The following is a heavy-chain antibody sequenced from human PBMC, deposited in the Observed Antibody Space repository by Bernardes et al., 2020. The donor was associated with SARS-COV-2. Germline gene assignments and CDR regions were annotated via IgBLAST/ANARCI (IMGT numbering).Heavy chain of an antibody. CDR2: IWYDGRTT. V-gene: IGHV3-33*01. CDR3: ARRFCTYNGCNSNFYGMGV. CDR1: GFTFNIYG. D-gene: IGHD2-8*01. J-gene: IGHJ6*02. Sequence: GGSLRLSCAASGFTFNIYGMHWVRQAPGKGLEWVAVIWYDGRTTYYADSVRGRFAISRDNSKDTVYLQMNSLRAEDTAVYYCARRFCTYNGCNSNFYGMGVWGQGTTVTVSS.